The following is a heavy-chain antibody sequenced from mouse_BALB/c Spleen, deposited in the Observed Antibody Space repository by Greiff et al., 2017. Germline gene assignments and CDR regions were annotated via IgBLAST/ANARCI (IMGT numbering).Heavy chain of an antibody. D-gene: IGHD4-1*01. V-gene: IGHV2-9*02. CDR2: IWAGGST. CDR3: ARGTGRAMDY. Sequence: VKLMESGPGLVAPSQSLSITCTVSGFSLTSYGVHWVRQPPGKGLEWLGVIWAGGSTNYNSALMSRLSISKDNSKSQVFLKMNSLQTDDTAMYYCARGTGRAMDYWGQGTSVTVSS. J-gene: IGHJ4*01. CDR1: GFSLTSYG.